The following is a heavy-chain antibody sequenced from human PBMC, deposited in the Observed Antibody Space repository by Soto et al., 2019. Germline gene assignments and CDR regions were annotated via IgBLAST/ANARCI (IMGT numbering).Heavy chain of an antibody. CDR1: GFTFGGYW. CDR3: ARAGSITSRGFDY. CDR2: LNGDGSST. D-gene: IGHD6-6*01. Sequence: GGSLRLSCAASGFTFGGYWMHWVRQAPGKGLVWVSRLNGDGSSTTYADSVKGRFTISRDNAKNILYLQMNSLRAEDTAVYYCARAGSITSRGFDYWGQGALVTVSS. J-gene: IGHJ4*02. V-gene: IGHV3-74*01.